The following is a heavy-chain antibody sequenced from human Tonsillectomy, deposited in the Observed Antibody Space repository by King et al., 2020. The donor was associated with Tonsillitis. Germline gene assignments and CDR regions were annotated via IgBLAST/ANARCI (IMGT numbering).Heavy chain of an antibody. CDR3: ARHLSYGDYKRVYY. D-gene: IGHD4-17*01. CDR2: IYYSGST. J-gene: IGHJ4*02. CDR1: GGSISSSSYY. Sequence: QLQESGPGLVKPSETLSLTCTVSGGSISSSSYYWGWIRQPPGKGLEWIASIYYSGSTYYNPSLKSRVTISVDTSKNQFSLKLSSVTAADTAVYYCARHLSYGDYKRVYYWGQGTLVTVSS. V-gene: IGHV4-39*07.